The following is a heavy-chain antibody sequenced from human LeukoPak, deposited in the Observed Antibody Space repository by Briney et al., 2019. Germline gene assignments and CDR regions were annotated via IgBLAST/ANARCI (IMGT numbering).Heavy chain of an antibody. CDR1: GFTFSSYG. CDR3: ARRSPNYYFDY. CDR2: ISYDGSNK. V-gene: IGHV3-30*03. J-gene: IGHJ4*02. Sequence: GSLRLSCAASGFTFSSYGMHWVRQAPGKGLEWVAVISYDGSNKYYADSVKGRFTISRDNSKNTLYLQMNSLRAEDTAVYYCARRSPNYYFDYWGQGTPVTVSS.